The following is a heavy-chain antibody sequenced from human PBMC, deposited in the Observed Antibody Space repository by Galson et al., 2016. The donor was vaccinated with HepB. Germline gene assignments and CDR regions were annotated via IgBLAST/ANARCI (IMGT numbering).Heavy chain of an antibody. D-gene: IGHD1-26*01. CDR2: LAYDGTYK. V-gene: IGHV3-33*01. J-gene: IGHJ4*02. CDR1: GFTFSSYG. Sequence: SLRLSCAASGFTFSSYGMHWVRQAPGKGLEWVAVLAYDGTYKYYADSVKGRFTISRDISKNTLYLQMNSRRAEATAVYYCARDLIVGALDFVDWGQGTLGTVSS. CDR3: ARDLIVGALDFVD.